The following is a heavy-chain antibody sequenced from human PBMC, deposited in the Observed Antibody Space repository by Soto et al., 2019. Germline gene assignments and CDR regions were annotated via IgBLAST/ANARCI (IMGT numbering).Heavy chain of an antibody. CDR2: IWSDGSNK. V-gene: IGHV3-33*01. CDR1: GFTFSSYG. CDR3: AREWGIAAAGSGRDYYYGMDV. J-gene: IGHJ6*02. D-gene: IGHD6-13*01. Sequence: QVQLVESGGGVVQPGRSLRLSCAASGFTFSSYGMHWVRQAPGKGLEWVAVIWSDGSNKYYADSVKGGFTISRDNSKNTLYLQMNSLRAEDTAVYYCAREWGIAAAGSGRDYYYGMDVWGQGTTVTVSS.